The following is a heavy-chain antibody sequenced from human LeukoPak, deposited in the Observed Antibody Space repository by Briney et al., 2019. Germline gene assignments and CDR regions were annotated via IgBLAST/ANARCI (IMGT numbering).Heavy chain of an antibody. CDR1: GGSISSYY. CDR2: IYYSGST. V-gene: IGHV4-59*06. Sequence: SETLSLTCTVSGGSISSYYWSWIRQHPGKGLEWIGYIYYSGSTYYNPSLKSRVTISVDTSKNQFSLKLSSVTAADTAVYYCASIIAAAGTFAFDIWGQGTMVTVSS. D-gene: IGHD6-13*01. CDR3: ASIIAAAGTFAFDI. J-gene: IGHJ3*02.